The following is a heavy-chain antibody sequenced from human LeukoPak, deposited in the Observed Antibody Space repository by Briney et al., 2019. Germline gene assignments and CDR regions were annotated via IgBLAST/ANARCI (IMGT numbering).Heavy chain of an antibody. J-gene: IGHJ4*02. CDR1: GGSISSYY. V-gene: IGHV4-59*08. D-gene: IGHD2/OR15-2a*01. Sequence: SETLSLTCTVSGGSISSYYWSWIRQPPGKGLEWIGYIYYSGSTNYNPSLKSRVTISVDTSKNQFSLKLSSVTAADTAVYYCARLVRRISDYFDYWGQGTLVTVSP. CDR2: IYYSGST. CDR3: ARLVRRISDYFDY.